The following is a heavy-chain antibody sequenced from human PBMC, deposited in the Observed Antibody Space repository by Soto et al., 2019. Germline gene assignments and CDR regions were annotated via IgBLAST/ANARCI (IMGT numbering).Heavy chain of an antibody. CDR3: TTDSYSTIIIVRFDY. V-gene: IGHV3-15*07. D-gene: IGHD3-22*01. CDR1: GFTFTNAW. Sequence: GGSLRLSCAASGFTFTNAWINWVRQAPGKGLEWVGRIKSKTDGGTTDYAEPVKGRFAISRDDSNNMVYLQMNSLNIEDTAFYYCTTDSYSTIIIVRFDYWGHGTLVTVSS. CDR2: IKSKTDGGTT. J-gene: IGHJ4*01.